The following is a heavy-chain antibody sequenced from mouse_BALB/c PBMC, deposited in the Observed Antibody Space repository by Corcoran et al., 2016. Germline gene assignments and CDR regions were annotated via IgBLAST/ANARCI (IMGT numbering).Heavy chain of an antibody. V-gene: IGHV14-3*02. CDR1: GFNIKDTY. D-gene: IGHD1-2*01. CDR3: ARGYVGDAMDY. CDR2: IDPANGNT. Sequence: EVQLQQSGAELVKPGASVKLSCTASGFNIKDTYMHWVKQRPEQGLEWIGRIDPANGNTKYDPKFQGKATITADTSSNTAYLQLSSLTSEDTAVYYCARGYVGDAMDYWGQGTSVTVSS. J-gene: IGHJ4*01.